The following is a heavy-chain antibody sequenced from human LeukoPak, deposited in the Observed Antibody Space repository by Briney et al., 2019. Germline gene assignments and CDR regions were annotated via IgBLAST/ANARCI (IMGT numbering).Heavy chain of an antibody. CDR3: AKGGYDFWSGYFDY. CDR2: ISGSGGST. V-gene: IGHV3-23*01. D-gene: IGHD3-3*01. CDR1: GFTFSGYA. J-gene: IGHJ4*02. Sequence: PGGSLRLSCAASGFTFSGYAMSWVRQAPGKGLEWVSAISGSGGSTYYADSVKGRFTISRDNSKNTLYLQMNSLRAEDTAVYYCAKGGYDFWSGYFDYWGQGTLVTVSS.